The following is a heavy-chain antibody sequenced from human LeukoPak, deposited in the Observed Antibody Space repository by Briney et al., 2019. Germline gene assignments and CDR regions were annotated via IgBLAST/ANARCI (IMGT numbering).Heavy chain of an antibody. CDR1: ADSISISTYY. Sequence: SETLSLTCTVSADSISISTYYWGWVRQPPGKGLEWIGYIYYSGSTNYNPSLKSRVTISVDTSKNQFSLKLSSVTAADTAVYYCARFPSRGRLGELSFDYWGQGTLVTVSS. D-gene: IGHD3-16*02. J-gene: IGHJ4*02. CDR2: IYYSGST. CDR3: ARFPSRGRLGELSFDY. V-gene: IGHV4-61*05.